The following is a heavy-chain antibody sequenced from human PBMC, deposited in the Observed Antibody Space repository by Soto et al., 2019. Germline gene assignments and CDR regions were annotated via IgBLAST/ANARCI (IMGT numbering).Heavy chain of an antibody. D-gene: IGHD5-12*01. Sequence: GASVKVSCKASGGTFSSYAISWVRQAPGQGLEWMGGIIPIFGTANYAQKFQGRVTITADKSTSTAYMELSSLRSEDTAVYYCAVRIVATINDYYYGMDVWGQGTTVTVSS. CDR1: GGTFSSYA. V-gene: IGHV1-69*06. CDR2: IIPIFGTA. CDR3: AVRIVATINDYYYGMDV. J-gene: IGHJ6*02.